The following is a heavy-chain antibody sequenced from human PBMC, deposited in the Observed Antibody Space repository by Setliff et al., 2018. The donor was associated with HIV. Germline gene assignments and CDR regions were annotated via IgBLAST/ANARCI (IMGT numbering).Heavy chain of an antibody. CDR1: GYSFTGYY. CDR2: INPNTGGT. J-gene: IGHJ4*02. Sequence: ASVKVSCKASGYSFTGYYMHWVRQTPGQGLEWVGWINPNTGGTQYAQRFQGRVTVTRDTPYTTVYMEMKSLRSDDTAIYYWARDNRTGYSGGWPLDYWGQGTMVTV. CDR3: ARDNRTGYSGGWPLDY. V-gene: IGHV1-2*02. D-gene: IGHD5-12*01.